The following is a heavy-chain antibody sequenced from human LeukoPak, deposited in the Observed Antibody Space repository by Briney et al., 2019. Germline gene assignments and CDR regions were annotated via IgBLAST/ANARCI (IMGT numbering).Heavy chain of an antibody. Sequence: ASVKVSCKASGYTFTGYYMHWVRQAPGQGLEWMGWINPHSGGTNYAQKFQGRITMTRDTSISTAYMELSRLRSDGTAVYYCGRVVGGNYYGSETDDYWGQGTLVTVSS. CDR2: INPHSGGT. V-gene: IGHV1-2*02. CDR3: GRVVGGNYYGSETDDY. CDR1: GYTFTGYY. J-gene: IGHJ4*02. D-gene: IGHD3-10*01.